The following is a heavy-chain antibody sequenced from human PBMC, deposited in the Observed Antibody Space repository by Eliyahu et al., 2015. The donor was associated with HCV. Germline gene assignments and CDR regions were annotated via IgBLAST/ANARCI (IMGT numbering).Heavy chain of an antibody. J-gene: IGHJ4*02. CDR1: GYTFTGYY. Sequence: VQLLQSGAEVKKPGASVKVSCKASGYTFTGYYIHWVRQAPGQGLEWMGRINPNSGDTNYAQKFQDRVTMTRDTSISTAYMEVTRLRSDDTAVYYCARAVYDSGPYSLDYWGQGTLVTVSS. CDR2: INPNSGDT. D-gene: IGHD3-10*01. CDR3: ARAVYDSGPYSLDY. V-gene: IGHV1-2*06.